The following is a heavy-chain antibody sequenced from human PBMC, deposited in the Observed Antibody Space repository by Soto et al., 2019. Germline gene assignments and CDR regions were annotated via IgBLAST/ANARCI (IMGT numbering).Heavy chain of an antibody. CDR1: GFTSSDYY. CDR3: ARTMVRGVMTLQHYYYMDV. CDR2: ISSSGSTI. J-gene: IGHJ6*03. Sequence: QVQLVESGGGLVKPGGSLRLSCAASGFTSSDYYMSWIRQAPGKGLEWVSYISSSGSTIYYADSVKGRFTISRDNAKNSLYLQMNSLRAEDTAVYYCARTMVRGVMTLQHYYYMDVWGKGTTVTVSS. D-gene: IGHD3-10*01. V-gene: IGHV3-11*01.